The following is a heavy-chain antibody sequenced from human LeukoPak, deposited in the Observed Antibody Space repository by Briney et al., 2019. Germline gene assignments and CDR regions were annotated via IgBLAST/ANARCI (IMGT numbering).Heavy chain of an antibody. J-gene: IGHJ3*02. CDR2: INPSGSST. Sequence: GASVKVSCKASGYSFTSHYMHWVRQAPGQGLEWLGLINPSGSSTLYAQKFQGRVTMTRDTSISTAYMELSRLRSDDTAVYYCARAYVWGSYKDAFDIWGQGTMVTVSS. V-gene: IGHV1-46*01. D-gene: IGHD3-16*01. CDR1: GYSFTSHY. CDR3: ARAYVWGSYKDAFDI.